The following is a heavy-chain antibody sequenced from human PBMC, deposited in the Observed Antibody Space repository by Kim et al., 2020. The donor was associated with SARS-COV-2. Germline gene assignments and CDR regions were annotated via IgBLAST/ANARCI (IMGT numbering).Heavy chain of an antibody. Sequence: SYIYYADSVKGRFTISRDNAKNSLYLQMNSLRAEDTAVYYCARSPSLQGYWGQGTLVTVSS. J-gene: IGHJ4*02. V-gene: IGHV3-21*01. CDR2: SYI. CDR3: ARSPSLQGY.